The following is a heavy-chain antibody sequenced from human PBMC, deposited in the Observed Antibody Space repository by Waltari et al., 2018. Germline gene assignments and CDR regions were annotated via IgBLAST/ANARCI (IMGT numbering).Heavy chain of an antibody. CDR3: ARSVEGAFDV. Sequence: EVPLVESGGGLVHPGGSRSLSCAASVFNFRVYSMNWVRQAPGKGLEWVSYMTSDERTIYYADSVEGRFTISRDNAKGSVYLQMNSLRAEDTAVYYCARSVEGAFDVWGQGTMVTVSS. CDR1: VFNFRVYS. J-gene: IGHJ3*01. CDR2: MTSDERTI. V-gene: IGHV3-48*01.